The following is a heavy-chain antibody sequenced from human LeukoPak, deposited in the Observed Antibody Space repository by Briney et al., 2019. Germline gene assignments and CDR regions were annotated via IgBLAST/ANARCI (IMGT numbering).Heavy chain of an antibody. CDR1: GYTFTSYG. J-gene: IGHJ5*01. CDR3: ARDFTTYSSSWSFDC. V-gene: IGHV1-18*01. CDR2: ISAYNGNT. D-gene: IGHD6-13*01. Sequence: ASVKVSCKASGYTFTSYGISWVRQAPGQGLEWMGWISAYNGNTNYAQKLQGRVTMTTDTSTSTAYMELRSLRSDDTAVYYCARDFTTYSSSWSFDCWGQGTLVTVSS.